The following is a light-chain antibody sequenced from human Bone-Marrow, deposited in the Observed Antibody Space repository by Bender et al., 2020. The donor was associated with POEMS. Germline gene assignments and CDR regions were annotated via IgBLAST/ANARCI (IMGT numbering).Light chain of an antibody. J-gene: IGLJ1*01. CDR1: TSDIGLYDY. Sequence: QSALTQPASVSGSPGQSITISCTGTTSDIGLYDYVSWFQQNPGKAPKLVIYDVNNRPSGISNRFSGSKSGNTASLTISGLQGEDQADYYCFAHTSSGTHVFGAGTKVTVL. V-gene: IGLV2-14*01. CDR2: DVN. CDR3: FAHTSSGTHV.